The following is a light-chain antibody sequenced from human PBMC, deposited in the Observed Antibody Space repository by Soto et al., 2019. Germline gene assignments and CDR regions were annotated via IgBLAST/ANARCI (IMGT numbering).Light chain of an antibody. CDR3: QQYGSSPVT. V-gene: IGKV3-20*01. CDR1: QSVSSSY. J-gene: IGKJ1*01. CDR2: GAS. Sequence: EIVLTQSPGTLSLSPGERATLSCRASQSVSSSYLAWYQQKPGQAPRLLIYGASIRATGIPDRFSDSGSGTDFTLTISRLEPEDVAVYYCQQYGSSPVTFGQGTKVEIK.